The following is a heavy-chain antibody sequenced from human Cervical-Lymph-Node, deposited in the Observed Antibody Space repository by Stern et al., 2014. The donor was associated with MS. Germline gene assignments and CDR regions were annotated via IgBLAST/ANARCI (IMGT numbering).Heavy chain of an antibody. J-gene: IGHJ4*02. Sequence: VQLVESGGGVVQPGRSLRLSCAASGFTFSSYGMHWVRQAPGKGLERVAVIWYDGSNKYYADSVKGRFTISRDNSKNTLYLQMNSLRAEDTAVYYCARDRDGYNLDYFDYWGQGTLVTVSS. CDR1: GFTFSSYG. CDR2: IWYDGSNK. CDR3: ARDRDGYNLDYFDY. D-gene: IGHD5-24*01. V-gene: IGHV3-33*01.